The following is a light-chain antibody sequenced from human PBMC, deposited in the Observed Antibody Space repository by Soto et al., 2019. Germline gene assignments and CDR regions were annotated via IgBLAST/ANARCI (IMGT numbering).Light chain of an antibody. V-gene: IGLV2-23*01. J-gene: IGLJ2*01. CDR3: CSSRV. CDR2: EGN. CDR1: RSDVGGYEF. Sequence: QSALTQPASVSGSPGQSITISCAGTRSDVGGYEFVSWYRQHPGKAPKLMIYEGNKRPSGVSNRFSGSKSGSMASLTISGLQAEDEADYYCCSSRVFGGGTKLTVL.